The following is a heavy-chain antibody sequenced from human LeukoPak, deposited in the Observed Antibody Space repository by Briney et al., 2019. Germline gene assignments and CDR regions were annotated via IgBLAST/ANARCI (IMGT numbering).Heavy chain of an antibody. Sequence: GGSLRLSCAASGFMFSSYVVIWVRQGPGKGLEWVSYISSSGSSVYYADSVKGRFTISRDNAKNSLYLQMNSLRAEDTAVYYCARDGSSDWTASGSSRNWLDPWGQGTLVIVSS. J-gene: IGHJ5*02. CDR1: GFMFSSYV. CDR3: ARDGSSDWTASGSSRNWLDP. D-gene: IGHD6-19*01. CDR2: ISSSGSSV. V-gene: IGHV3-48*03.